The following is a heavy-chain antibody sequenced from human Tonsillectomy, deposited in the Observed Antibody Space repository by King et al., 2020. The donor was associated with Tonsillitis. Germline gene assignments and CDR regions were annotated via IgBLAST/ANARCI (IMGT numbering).Heavy chain of an antibody. J-gene: IGHJ3*02. CDR2: IRFDGSKQ. CDR1: GFIFSDYS. Sequence: VQLVESGGGVVQPGGSLRLSCAAAGFIFSDYSMHCVRQAPGKGLEWVAFIRFDGSKQMYADSVKGRFTISRDNSKNTLYMQMSSLSADDTAIYYCAKALRDYHDSSGYYYAFDIWGQGTAVTVSS. CDR3: AKALRDYHDSSGYYYAFDI. V-gene: IGHV3-30*02. D-gene: IGHD3-22*01.